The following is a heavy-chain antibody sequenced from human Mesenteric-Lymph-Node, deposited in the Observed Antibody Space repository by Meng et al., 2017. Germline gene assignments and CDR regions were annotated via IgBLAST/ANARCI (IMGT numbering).Heavy chain of an antibody. J-gene: IGHJ2*01. Sequence: VQLQVSGPGLVKPAQTPSLTFTVSGDSTRSGYYCWSWIRQPPGKGLELIGHIYYSRSTSYNPSLKSRVTISVDTSNNQFSPKLSSVTAADTAVYYCARVGWRQWSFDLWGRGTLVTVSS. V-gene: IGHV4-30-4*01. CDR2: IYYSRST. D-gene: IGHD5-18*01. CDR3: ARVGWRQWSFDL. CDR1: GDSTRSGYYC.